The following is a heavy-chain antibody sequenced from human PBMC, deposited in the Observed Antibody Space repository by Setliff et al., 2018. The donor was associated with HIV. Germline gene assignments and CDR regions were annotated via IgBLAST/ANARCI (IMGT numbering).Heavy chain of an antibody. Sequence: PSETLSLTCTVSGASISSTSYYWGWIRQSPGKGLEWIGSIYYSGSTYYNPSLKSRVTISVDTSKNQFSLKLSSVTAADTAAFYCARHYGGNLDAFDIWGLGTMVTVSS. CDR1: GASISSTSYY. J-gene: IGHJ3*02. CDR2: IYYSGST. V-gene: IGHV4-39*01. D-gene: IGHD4-17*01. CDR3: ARHYGGNLDAFDI.